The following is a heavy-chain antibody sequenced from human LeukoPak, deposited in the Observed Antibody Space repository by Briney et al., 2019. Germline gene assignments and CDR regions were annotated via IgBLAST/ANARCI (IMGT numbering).Heavy chain of an antibody. Sequence: SETLPLTCTVSGGSISSSSYYWGWIRQPPGKGLEWIGSIYYSGSTYYNPSLKSRVTISVDTSKNQFSLKLSSVTAADTAVYYCARHASYYDFWSGYYNPVDYWGQGTLVTVSS. CDR3: ARHASYYDFWSGYYNPVDY. J-gene: IGHJ4*02. D-gene: IGHD3-3*01. CDR2: IYYSGST. CDR1: GGSISSSSYY. V-gene: IGHV4-39*01.